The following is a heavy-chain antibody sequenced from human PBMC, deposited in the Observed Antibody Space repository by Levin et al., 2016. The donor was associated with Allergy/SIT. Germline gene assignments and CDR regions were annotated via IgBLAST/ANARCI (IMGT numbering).Heavy chain of an antibody. Sequence: GESLKISCKGSGYTFTSYWITWVRQMPGKGLEWMGRIDPSDSYTTYSPSFEGHVTISGDKSINTAYLQWGSLKASDTAIYYCARQGFCSGGTCYSRPLDAFDMWGQGTMVTVSS. CDR3: ARQGFCSGGTCYSRPLDAFDM. D-gene: IGHD2-15*01. J-gene: IGHJ3*02. CDR2: IDPSDSYT. CDR1: GYTFTSYW. V-gene: IGHV5-10-1*01.